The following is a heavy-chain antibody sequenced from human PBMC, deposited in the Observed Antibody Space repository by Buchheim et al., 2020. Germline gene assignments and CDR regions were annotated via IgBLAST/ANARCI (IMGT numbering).Heavy chain of an antibody. D-gene: IGHD6-6*01. Sequence: EVQLVESGGDLVKPGESLRHSCAASEFTFTNAWMSWIRQAPGKGLEWVGRIRSSTDGGTTDYAVPVNGRFTISRDDSETTLYLQMNILKTEDTAVYYCTSLMKSARLSSDYWGQGTL. CDR1: EFTFTNAW. CDR3: TSLMKSARLSSDY. V-gene: IGHV3-15*01. CDR2: IRSSTDGGTT. J-gene: IGHJ4*02.